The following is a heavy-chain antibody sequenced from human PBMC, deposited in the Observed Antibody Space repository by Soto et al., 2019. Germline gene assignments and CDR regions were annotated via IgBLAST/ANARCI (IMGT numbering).Heavy chain of an antibody. J-gene: IGHJ6*02. CDR2: ITPIFGTP. CDR1: GGTFRTTA. Sequence: ASVKVSCKTSGGTFRTTAISWVRQAPGQGLEWLGEITPIFGTPDYAQKFQGRITITADESTSTVYMDLSSLRSGDTAVYYCARGGLVITDFYYGLDVWGPGTTVTVSS. D-gene: IGHD3-9*01. CDR3: ARGGLVITDFYYGLDV. V-gene: IGHV1-69*13.